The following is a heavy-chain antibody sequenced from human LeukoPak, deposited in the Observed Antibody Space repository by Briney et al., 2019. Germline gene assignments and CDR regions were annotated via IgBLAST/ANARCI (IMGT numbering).Heavy chain of an antibody. J-gene: IGHJ4*02. Sequence: TGGSLRLSCAASGFTFSSYSMNWVRQAPGKGLEWVSSISSSSSYIYYADSVKGRFTISRDNSKNTLYLQMNSLRVEDTAVYYCAKGRGQGFDYWGQGTLVTVSS. CDR1: GFTFSSYS. CDR2: ISSSSSYI. CDR3: AKGRGQGFDY. V-gene: IGHV3-21*04. D-gene: IGHD3-10*01.